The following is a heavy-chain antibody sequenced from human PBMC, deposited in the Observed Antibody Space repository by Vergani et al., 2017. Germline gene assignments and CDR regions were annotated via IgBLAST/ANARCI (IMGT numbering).Heavy chain of an antibody. CDR1: GGSFSGYY. J-gene: IGHJ4*02. D-gene: IGHD2-2*02. CDR3: ASRSREIVVVPAAIGGDY. V-gene: IGHV4-34*01. CDR2: INHSGST. Sequence: QVQLQQWGAGLLMPSETLSLTCAVYGGSFSGYYWSWIRQPPGKGLEWIGEINHSGSTNYNPSLKSRVTISVDTSKNQFSLKLSSVTAADTAVYYCASRSREIVVVPAAIGGDYWGQGTLVTVSS.